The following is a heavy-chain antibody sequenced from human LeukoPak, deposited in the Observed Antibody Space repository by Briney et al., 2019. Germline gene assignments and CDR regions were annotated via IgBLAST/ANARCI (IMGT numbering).Heavy chain of an antibody. CDR1: GFTFSSYW. CDR2: ISSSGAYI. Sequence: GGSLRLSCVASGFTFSSYWMHWVRQAPGKGLEWVSSISSSGAYIYYADLVEGRFTISRDNGKNSLYLQMNSLRAEDTAVYYCARGVGNYRYYFDFWGQGTLVTVSS. CDR3: ARGVGNYRYYFDF. V-gene: IGHV3-21*01. D-gene: IGHD3-22*01. J-gene: IGHJ4*02.